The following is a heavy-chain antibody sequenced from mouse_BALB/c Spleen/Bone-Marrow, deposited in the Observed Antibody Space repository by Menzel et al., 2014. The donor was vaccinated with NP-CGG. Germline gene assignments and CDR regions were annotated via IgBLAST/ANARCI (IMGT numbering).Heavy chain of an antibody. D-gene: IGHD4-1*01. CDR1: GYAFTNYW. CDR3: ARELGRGFAY. Sequence: QVQLQQSGVELVRPGTSVKVSCKASGYAFTNYWIEWVKQRPGQGLEWIGVINPGSGGINNNEKFKGKATLTADKSSNTAYMQLSSLTSDDSAVYFCARELGRGFAYWGQGTLVTVSA. J-gene: IGHJ3*01. CDR2: INPGSGGI. V-gene: IGHV1-54*01.